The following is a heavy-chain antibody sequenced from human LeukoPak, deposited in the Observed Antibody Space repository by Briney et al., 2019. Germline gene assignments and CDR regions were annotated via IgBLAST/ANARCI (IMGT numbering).Heavy chain of an antibody. CDR2: IKQDGSEK. D-gene: IGHD3-3*01. V-gene: IGHV3-7*03. CDR1: GFTFSSYA. CDR3: ARETEYYDFWGGYYL. J-gene: IGHJ4*02. Sequence: GGSLRLSCAASGFTFSSYAMSWVRQAPGKGLEWVANIKQDGSEKYYVDSVKGRFTISRDNAKNSLYLQMNSLRAEDTAVYYCARETEYYDFWGGYYLWGQGTLVTVSS.